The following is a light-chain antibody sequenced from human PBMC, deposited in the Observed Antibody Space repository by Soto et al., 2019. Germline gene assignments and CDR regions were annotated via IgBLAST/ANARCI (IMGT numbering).Light chain of an antibody. Sequence: SYELTQPPSVSVSPGQTASITCSGDKLGDKYACWYQQKPGQSPVLVIYQDSKRPSGIPERFSGPNSGNTATLTISGTQAMDEADYYCQAWDSSTRVVFGGGTKVTVL. J-gene: IGLJ2*01. V-gene: IGLV3-1*01. CDR1: KLGDKY. CDR2: QDS. CDR3: QAWDSSTRVV.